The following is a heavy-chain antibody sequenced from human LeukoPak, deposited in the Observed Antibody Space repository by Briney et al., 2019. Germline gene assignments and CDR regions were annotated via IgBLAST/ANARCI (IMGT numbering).Heavy chain of an antibody. CDR1: GYTFTDYY. Sequence: ASVKVSCKASGYTFTDYYIHWVRLAPGQGLEWRGRINPKSGETKYAQNLQGRVSLTRDSSINTASMELSGLRSDDTAVYFCARGIKFYDYWTYFDFWGQGTPVTVSS. V-gene: IGHV1-2*06. D-gene: IGHD3-3*01. CDR2: INPKSGET. CDR3: ARGIKFYDYWTYFDF. J-gene: IGHJ4*02.